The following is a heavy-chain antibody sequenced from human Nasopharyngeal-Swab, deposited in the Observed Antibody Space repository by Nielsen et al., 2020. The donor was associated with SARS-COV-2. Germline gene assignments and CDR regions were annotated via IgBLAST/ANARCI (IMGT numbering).Heavy chain of an antibody. CDR2: IRSKAYGGTT. CDR3: TRVVVGCSSTSCHPYYSDY. V-gene: IGHV3-49*02. J-gene: IGHJ4*02. Sequence: WIRQPPGKGLEWVGFIRSKAYGGTTEYAASVKGRFTISRDDSKSIAYLQMNSLKTEDTAVYYCTRVVVGCSSTSCHPYYSDYWGQGTLVTVSS. D-gene: IGHD2-2*01.